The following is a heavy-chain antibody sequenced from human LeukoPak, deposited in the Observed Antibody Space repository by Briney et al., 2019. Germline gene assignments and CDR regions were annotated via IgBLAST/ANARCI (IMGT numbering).Heavy chain of an antibody. D-gene: IGHD4-23*01. J-gene: IGHJ4*02. CDR2: INTNTGNP. CDR1: GYTFTSYA. CDR3: ARDLEDGDYGGIDY. V-gene: IGHV7-4-1*02. Sequence: ALVKVSCKASGYTFTSYAMNWVRQAPGQGLEWMGWINTNTGNPTYAQGFTGRFVFSLDTSVSTAYLQISSLKAEDTAVYYCARDLEDGDYGGIDYWGQGTLVTVSS.